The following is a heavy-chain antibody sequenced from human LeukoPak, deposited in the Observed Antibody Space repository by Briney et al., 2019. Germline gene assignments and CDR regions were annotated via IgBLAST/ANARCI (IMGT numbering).Heavy chain of an antibody. J-gene: IGHJ4*02. V-gene: IGHV3-30*18. Sequence: GRSLRLSCAASGFTFSSYGMHWVRQSPGKGLEWVAVISYDGSNKYYADSVKGRFTISRDNSKNTLYLQMNSLRAEDTAVYYCAKGIHFSDYYESSGYSVDYWGQGTLVTVSS. CDR1: GFTFSSYG. CDR3: AKGIHFSDYYESSGYSVDY. D-gene: IGHD3-22*01. CDR2: ISYDGSNK.